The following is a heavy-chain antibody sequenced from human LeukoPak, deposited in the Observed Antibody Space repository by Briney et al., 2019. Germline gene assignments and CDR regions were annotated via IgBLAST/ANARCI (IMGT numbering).Heavy chain of an antibody. CDR1: GFTFSSYS. V-gene: IGHV3-23*01. CDR3: AKGGVDIVVVPAASIYYGMDV. D-gene: IGHD2-2*01. CDR2: ISGSGGST. Sequence: PGGSLRLSCAASGFTFSSYSMHWVRQAPGKGLEWVSAISGSGGSTYYADSVKGRFTISRDNSKNTLYLQMNSLRAEDMAVYYCAKGGVDIVVVPAASIYYGMDVWGQGTTVTVSS. J-gene: IGHJ6*02.